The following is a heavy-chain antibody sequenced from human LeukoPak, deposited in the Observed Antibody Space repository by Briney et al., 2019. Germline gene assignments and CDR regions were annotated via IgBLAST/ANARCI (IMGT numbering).Heavy chain of an antibody. CDR3: AKDKMATIISDAFDI. Sequence: PGRSLRLSCAASGFTFDDYAMHWVRHAPGKGLEWVSGISGNSGSTGYADSVKGRFTISRDNAKNSLYLQMNSLRAEDTALYYCAKDKMATIISDAFDIWGQGTMVTVSS. CDR1: GFTFDDYA. V-gene: IGHV3-9*01. CDR2: ISGNSGST. D-gene: IGHD5-24*01. J-gene: IGHJ3*02.